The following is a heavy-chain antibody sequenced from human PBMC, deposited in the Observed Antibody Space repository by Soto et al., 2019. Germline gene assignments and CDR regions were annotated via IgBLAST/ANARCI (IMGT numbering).Heavy chain of an antibody. CDR1: GFTFSNYY. CDR3: ARDGVLFRAGFDT. J-gene: IGHJ4*02. Sequence: QVQLVESGGGLVKPGGSLRLSCAVSGFTFSNYYMAWIRQAPGKGLEWVSYISTRGTSTFYADSVKDRFNISRDNAENSLLLQRDSLRFEDTGVYFCARDGVLFRAGFDTWGQGTLVTGAS. CDR2: ISTRGTST. D-gene: IGHD3-16*01. V-gene: IGHV3-11*01.